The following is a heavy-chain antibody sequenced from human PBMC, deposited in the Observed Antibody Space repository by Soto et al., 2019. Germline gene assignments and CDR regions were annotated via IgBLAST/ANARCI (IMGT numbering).Heavy chain of an antibody. CDR1: GFTFSNYD. CDR2: ISNNGGNT. Sequence: QTGGSLRLSCAASGFTFSNYDMNWVRQAPGKGLEWVSGISNNGGNTYYADSVKGRFTISRDNSKNTLFLQMNSLSAEDTAIYYRLNYCKTTTCPGFDPWGQGSLVTVSS. J-gene: IGHJ5*02. D-gene: IGHD1-26*01. V-gene: IGHV3-23*01. CDR3: LNYCKTTTCPGFDP.